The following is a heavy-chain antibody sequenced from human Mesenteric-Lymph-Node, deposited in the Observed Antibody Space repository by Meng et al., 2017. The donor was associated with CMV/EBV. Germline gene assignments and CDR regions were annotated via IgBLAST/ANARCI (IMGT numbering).Heavy chain of an antibody. CDR2: LIPIFGTP. CDR1: GGTFKMVS. J-gene: IGHJ4*02. CDR3: ARDRRGRSNWEYYFDF. Sequence: GGTFKMVSVSWVRQAPGRGLEWMGGLIPIFGTPNYPQKFQGRVTITTDTSTNTVYMELRGLKSEDTATYYCARDRRGRSNWEYYFDFWGQGTLVTVSS. D-gene: IGHD6-13*01. V-gene: IGHV1-69*05.